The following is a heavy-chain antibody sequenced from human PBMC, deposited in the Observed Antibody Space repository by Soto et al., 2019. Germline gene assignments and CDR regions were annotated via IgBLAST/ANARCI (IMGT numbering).Heavy chain of an antibody. CDR1: GGTFSSYA. CDR3: ARESIAEAGTSHY. CDR2: IIPNFGTA. Sequence: ASVKVSCKASGGTFSSYAISWVRQAPGQGLEWMGGIIPNFGTANYAQKFQGRVTITADESTSTAYMELSSLRSEDTAVYYCARESIAEAGTSHYWGQGTLVTVSS. D-gene: IGHD6-13*01. V-gene: IGHV1-69*13. J-gene: IGHJ4*02.